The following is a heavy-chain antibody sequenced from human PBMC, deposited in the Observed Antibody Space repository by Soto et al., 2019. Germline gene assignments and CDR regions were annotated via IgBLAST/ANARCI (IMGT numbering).Heavy chain of an antibody. Sequence: QVQLVQSGAEVKKPGASVKVSCKASGYTFTGYYMHWVRQAPGQGLEWMGWINPNSGGTNYAQKFQGWVTMTRDTSISTAYMELSRLRSDDTAVYYCAGGAIAAAGNYYMDVWGKGTTVTVSS. D-gene: IGHD6-13*01. CDR2: INPNSGGT. V-gene: IGHV1-2*04. CDR3: AGGAIAAAGNYYMDV. J-gene: IGHJ6*03. CDR1: GYTFTGYY.